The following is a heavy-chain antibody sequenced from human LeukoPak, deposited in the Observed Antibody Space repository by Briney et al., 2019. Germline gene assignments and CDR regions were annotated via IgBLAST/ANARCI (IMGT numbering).Heavy chain of an antibody. J-gene: IGHJ4*02. CDR1: GFTFRSHE. Sequence: GGSMRLSSTASGFTFRSHEMIWVRQAAGKGLEWVAYINGGGSRMLYADSVKGRFTISRDDAKNPLYLQMNSLRTEDTGVYSCARESDSGGYRFDYWGQGSLVTVSS. CDR3: ARESDSGGYRFDY. V-gene: IGHV3-48*03. D-gene: IGHD3-22*01. CDR2: INGGGSRM.